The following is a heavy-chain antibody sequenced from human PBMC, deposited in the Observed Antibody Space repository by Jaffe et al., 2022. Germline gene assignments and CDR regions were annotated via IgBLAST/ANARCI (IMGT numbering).Heavy chain of an antibody. CDR3: ARATEYSYGSGSRNYFDY. CDR2: FYLSGST. V-gene: IGHV4-38-2*01. D-gene: IGHD3-10*01. CDR1: GYSISSGYY. Sequence: QVQLQESGPGLVKPSETLSLTCAVSGYSISSGYYWGWIRQPPGKGLEWIGNFYLSGSTYYNPSLKSRVTISLDTSKNQFSLKLSSVTAADTAVYFCARATEYSYGSGSRNYFDYWGQGTLVTVSS. J-gene: IGHJ4*02.